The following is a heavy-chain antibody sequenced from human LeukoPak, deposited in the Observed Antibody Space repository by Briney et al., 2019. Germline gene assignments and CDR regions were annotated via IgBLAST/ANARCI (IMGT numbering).Heavy chain of an antibody. J-gene: IGHJ4*02. Sequence: PSETLSLTCTVSGGSISIYYWSWIRQPPGKGLEWIGYIYYSGSTNYNPSLKSRVTISVDTSKNQFSLKLSSVTAAGTAVYYCARLDDFWSGYFDYWGQGTLVTVSS. CDR3: ARLDDFWSGYFDY. V-gene: IGHV4-59*08. CDR2: IYYSGST. D-gene: IGHD3-3*01. CDR1: GGSISIYY.